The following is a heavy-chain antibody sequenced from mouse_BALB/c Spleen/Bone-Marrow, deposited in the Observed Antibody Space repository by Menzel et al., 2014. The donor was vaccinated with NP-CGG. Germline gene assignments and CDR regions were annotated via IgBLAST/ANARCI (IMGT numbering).Heavy chain of an antibody. V-gene: IGHV1-80*01. J-gene: IGHJ3*01. D-gene: IGHD1-1*01. CDR2: IYPGDGDT. CDR1: GYAFSSYW. CDR3: ARKAGSSAFAY. Sequence: QVQLQQSGAELVRPGSSVKISCTASGYAFSSYWMYWVKQKPGQGLEWVGQIYPGDGDTNYNAKFKDKATKTGDKSTSTKYMQRSSLTSEDAAVYFGARKAGSSAFAYWGQGTLVTVSA.